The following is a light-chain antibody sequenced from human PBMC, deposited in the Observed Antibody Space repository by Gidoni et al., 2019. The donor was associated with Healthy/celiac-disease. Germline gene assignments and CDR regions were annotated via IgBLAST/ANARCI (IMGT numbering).Light chain of an antibody. Sequence: EIVMPQSPATLSVSPGDRATHSCRASHSVSSNLAWYKQKPGQAPRLLIYGASTMATGIPARFRGSGSGTEFTLTISSLQSEDFAFYYCQQYNNWPPYTVGQGTKLEIK. CDR1: HSVSSN. CDR3: QQYNNWPPYT. V-gene: IGKV3-15*01. CDR2: GAS. J-gene: IGKJ2*01.